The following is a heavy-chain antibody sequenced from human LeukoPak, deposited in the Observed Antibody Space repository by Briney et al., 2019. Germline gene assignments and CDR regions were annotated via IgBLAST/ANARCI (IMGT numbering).Heavy chain of an antibody. V-gene: IGHV3-7*01. D-gene: IGHD6-13*01. CDR3: ARYFISRTLDY. CDR2: IKQDGSEK. J-gene: IGHJ4*02. Sequence: GGSLRLSCAASAFTFSTYWMGWVRQDPGKGLEWVANIKQDGSEKYYVDSVKGRFTISRDNAKNSLYLQMNSLRAEDTAVYYRARYFISRTLDYWGQGTLVTVSS. CDR1: AFTFSTYW.